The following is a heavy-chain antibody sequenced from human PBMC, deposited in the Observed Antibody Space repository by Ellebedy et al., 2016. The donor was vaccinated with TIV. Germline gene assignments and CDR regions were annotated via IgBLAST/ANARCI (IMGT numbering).Heavy chain of an antibody. CDR1: GLTFSDYG. D-gene: IGHD1-26*01. V-gene: IGHV3-23*01. CDR3: AKAGGSFYYYYYMDV. CDR2: ISKYGGTT. Sequence: GGSLRLSXEVSGLTFSDYGMSWVRQAPGKGLEWVSSISKYGGTTHYAESVKGRFTISRDNAENSLYLQLNSLRAEDTAVYYCAKAGGSFYYYYYMDVWGEGTTVTVSS. J-gene: IGHJ6*03.